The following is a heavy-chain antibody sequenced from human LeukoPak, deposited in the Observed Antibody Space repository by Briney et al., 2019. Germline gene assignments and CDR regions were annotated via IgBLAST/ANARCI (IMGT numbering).Heavy chain of an antibody. CDR1: GFRFNSYA. D-gene: IGHD3-9*01. CDR2: ISGSGSST. J-gene: IGHJ4*02. CDR3: AKNNGGEQYFDWVTN. V-gene: IGHV3-23*01. Sequence: GGSLRLSCAASGFRFNSYAMSWVRQAPGKGLEWVSLISGSGSSTYYADSVKGRFTISRDNSQNTLYVQMNSLRVEDTAVYYCAKNNGGEQYFDWVTNWGQGTLVTVSS.